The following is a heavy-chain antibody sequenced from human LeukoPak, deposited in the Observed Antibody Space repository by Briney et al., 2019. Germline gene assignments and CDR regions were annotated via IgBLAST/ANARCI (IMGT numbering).Heavy chain of an antibody. V-gene: IGHV4-59*12. CDR3: ARGITMISGRWFDP. CDR1: GGSISSYY. J-gene: IGHJ5*02. CDR2: IYYSGYT. D-gene: IGHD3-22*01. Sequence: SETLSLTCTVSGGSISSYYWSWIRQPPGKGLKWIGNIYYSGYTTYSPSLRSRVTISVDTSKNQFSLKLSSVTAADTAVYYCARGITMISGRWFDPWGQGTLVTVSS.